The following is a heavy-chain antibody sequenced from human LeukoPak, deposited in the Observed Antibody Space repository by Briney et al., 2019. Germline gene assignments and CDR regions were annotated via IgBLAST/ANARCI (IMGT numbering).Heavy chain of an antibody. J-gene: IGHJ5*02. CDR2: IYWDGDK. CDR3: AHSPWAAMVNWFDP. CDR1: GFSLSTRGVG. D-gene: IGHD5-18*01. V-gene: IGHV2-5*02. Sequence: SGPTLVNPTQTLTLTCTFSGFSLSTRGVGVGWIRQPPGKALEWLALIYWDGDKRYSPSLKSRLTITKDTSKNQVVLTMTNMDPVDTATYYCAHSPWAAMVNWFDPWGQGTLVTVSS.